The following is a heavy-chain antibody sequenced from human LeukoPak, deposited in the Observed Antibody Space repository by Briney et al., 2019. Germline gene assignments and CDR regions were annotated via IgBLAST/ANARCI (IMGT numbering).Heavy chain of an antibody. D-gene: IGHD6-19*01. CDR1: GFTFSNYA. Sequence: GRSLRLSCAASGFTFSNYAIHWVRQAPGKGLEWVAVISYDGSHKFYADSVKGRFTISRDNSKNTLYLQMNSLRAEDTAVYYCARDGRIAVAGTLTFDYWGQGTLVTVSS. J-gene: IGHJ4*02. CDR3: ARDGRIAVAGTLTFDY. CDR2: ISYDGSHK. V-gene: IGHV3-30-3*01.